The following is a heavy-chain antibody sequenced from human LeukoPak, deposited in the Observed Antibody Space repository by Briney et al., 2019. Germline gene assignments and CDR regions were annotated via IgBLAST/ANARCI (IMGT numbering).Heavy chain of an antibody. CDR2: ISTSGNT. CDR1: GGSITSGTYY. Sequence: SETPSLTCTVSGGSITSGTYYWSWIRQPAGRGLEWIGCISTSGNTDYNPSLTSRLTLSVDTSKNQFSLKLISVTAADTAVYYCARGSIAGRTGYWFDPWGQGTLVTVSS. V-gene: IGHV4-61*02. D-gene: IGHD6-6*01. J-gene: IGHJ5*02. CDR3: ARGSIAGRTGYWFDP.